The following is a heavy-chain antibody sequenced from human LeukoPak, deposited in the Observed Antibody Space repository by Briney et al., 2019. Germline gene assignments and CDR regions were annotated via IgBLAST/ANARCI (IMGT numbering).Heavy chain of an antibody. CDR3: ASGGQQLGLFDY. Sequence: SETLSLTCTVSGGSISSASYYWGWIRQPPGKGLEWIGTIYYSGSTYYNPSLKSRVTISVDTSKNQFSLKLSSVTAADTAVYYCASGGQQLGLFDYWGQGTLVTVSS. V-gene: IGHV4-39*07. D-gene: IGHD6-13*01. CDR1: GGSISSASYY. CDR2: IYYSGST. J-gene: IGHJ4*02.